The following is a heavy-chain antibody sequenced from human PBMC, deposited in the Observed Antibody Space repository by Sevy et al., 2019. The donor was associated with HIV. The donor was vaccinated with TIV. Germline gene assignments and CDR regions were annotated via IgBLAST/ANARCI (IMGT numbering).Heavy chain of an antibody. Sequence: GGSLRLSCAASGFTVSSNYMSWVRQAPGKGLEWVSVIYSGGSTYYAGSVKVRFTISIDNAKKTLYLQMNSLRAEDTAVYDCARVSAGYGSGLNYYYGMDVWGQGTTVTVSS. J-gene: IGHJ6*02. CDR2: IYSGGST. D-gene: IGHD3-10*01. CDR3: ARVSAGYGSGLNYYYGMDV. V-gene: IGHV3-53*01. CDR1: GFTVSSNY.